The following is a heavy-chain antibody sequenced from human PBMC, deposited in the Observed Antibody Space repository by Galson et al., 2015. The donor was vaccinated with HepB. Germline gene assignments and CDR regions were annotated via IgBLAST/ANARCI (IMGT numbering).Heavy chain of an antibody. V-gene: IGHV3-21*01. J-gene: IGHJ4*02. Sequence: SLRLSCAASGFTFSRFSMNWVRQAPGKGLEWVSSISDSGRYIYYAGSVKGRFTISRDNAKNSLYLQMNSLSAEDTAVYYCAREDSEEFDYWGQGTLVTVSS. D-gene: IGHD2-15*01. CDR2: ISDSGRYI. CDR3: AREDSEEFDY. CDR1: GFTFSRFS.